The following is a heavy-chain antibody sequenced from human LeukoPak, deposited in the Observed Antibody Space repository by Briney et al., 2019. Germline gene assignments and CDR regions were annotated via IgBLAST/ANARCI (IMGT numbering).Heavy chain of an antibody. Sequence: GGSLRLSCAASGFTFSSYSMNWVRQAPGKGLEWVSYISSSSSTIYYADSVKGRFTISRDNAKNSLYLQMNSLRAEDTVVYYCASLSIAARYYYYMDVWGKGTTVTVSS. V-gene: IGHV3-48*01. CDR3: ASLSIAARYYYYMDV. CDR2: ISSSSSTI. J-gene: IGHJ6*03. CDR1: GFTFSSYS. D-gene: IGHD6-6*01.